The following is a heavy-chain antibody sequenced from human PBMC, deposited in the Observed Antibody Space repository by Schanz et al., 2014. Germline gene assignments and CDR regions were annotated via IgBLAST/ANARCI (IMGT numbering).Heavy chain of an antibody. J-gene: IGHJ4*02. CDR1: GFTFRTYL. Sequence: DVQLVESGGGLVQPGGSLRLSCAASGFTFRTYLMNWVCQAPGKGLEWVSFISSSSSTIYYADSVKGRFTISRDNAKNSLYLQMNSLRDEDTAVYYCAREGERKGMLPYYFDYWGQGALVTVSS. V-gene: IGHV3-48*02. CDR2: ISSSSSTI. D-gene: IGHD3-10*01. CDR3: AREGERKGMLPYYFDY.